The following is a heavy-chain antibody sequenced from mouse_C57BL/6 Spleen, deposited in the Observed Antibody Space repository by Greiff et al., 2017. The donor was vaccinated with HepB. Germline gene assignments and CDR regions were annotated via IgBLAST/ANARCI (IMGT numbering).Heavy chain of an antibody. CDR3: ASYYGYLYAMDY. Sequence: EVKLVESEGGLVQPGSSMKLSCTASGFTFSDYYMAWVRQVPEKGLEWVANINYDGSSTYYLDSLKSRFIISRDNAKNILYLQMSSLKSEDTATYYCASYYGYLYAMDYWGQGTSVTVSS. J-gene: IGHJ4*01. V-gene: IGHV5-16*01. CDR2: INYDGSST. D-gene: IGHD2-2*01. CDR1: GFTFSDYY.